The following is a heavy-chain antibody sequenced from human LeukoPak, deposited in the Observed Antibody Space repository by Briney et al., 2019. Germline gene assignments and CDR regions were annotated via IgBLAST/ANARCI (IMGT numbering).Heavy chain of an antibody. CDR2: ITPGDSDT. CDR3: ARRASGYSYGYYFDY. Sequence: GESLKISYKGSGYSFTNYWIGWVRQMPGKGLEWMGIITPGDSDTRYSPSFQGQVTISADKSTSTAYLQWSSLKASDTAMYYCARRASGYSYGYYFDYWGQGTLVTVSS. J-gene: IGHJ4*02. V-gene: IGHV5-51*01. CDR1: GYSFTNYW. D-gene: IGHD5-18*01.